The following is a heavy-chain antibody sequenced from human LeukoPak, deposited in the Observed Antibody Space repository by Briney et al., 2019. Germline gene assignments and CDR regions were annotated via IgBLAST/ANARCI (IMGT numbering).Heavy chain of an antibody. CDR2: ISYDGSNK. CDR1: GFTFSSYG. J-gene: IGHJ4*02. CDR3: AKDRWFGYYFDY. Sequence: GRSLRLSCAASGFTFSSYGMHWVRQAPGKGLEWVAVISYDGSNKYYADSVKGRFTISRDNSKNTLYLQMNSLRAEDTAVYYCAKDRWFGYYFDYWGQGTLVTVSS. D-gene: IGHD3-10*01. V-gene: IGHV3-30*18.